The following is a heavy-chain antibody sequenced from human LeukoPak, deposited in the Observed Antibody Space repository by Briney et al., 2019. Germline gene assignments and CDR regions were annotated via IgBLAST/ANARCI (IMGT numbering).Heavy chain of an antibody. J-gene: IGHJ5*02. V-gene: IGHV4-59*01. CDR3: ARAVVPAAMRGNWFDP. CDR2: IYYSGST. Sequence: SSETLSLTCTVSGGSISSYYWSWIRQPPGKGLEWIGYIYYSGSTNYNPSLKSRVTISVDTSKNQFSLKLSSVAAADTAVYYCARAVVPAAMRGNWFDPWGQGTRVTVSS. D-gene: IGHD2-2*01. CDR1: GGSISSYY.